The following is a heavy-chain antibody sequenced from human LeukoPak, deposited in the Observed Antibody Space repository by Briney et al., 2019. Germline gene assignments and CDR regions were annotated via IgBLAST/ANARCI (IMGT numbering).Heavy chain of an antibody. Sequence: GGSLRLSCAASGFTFSSYGMSWVRQAPGKGLEWVSSISGSGGITYFADSVKGRFTISRDNSKNTLYLQMNSLRAEDTAVYYCAKELITMIVVEYPYYFDYWGQGTLVTVSS. J-gene: IGHJ4*02. V-gene: IGHV3-23*01. D-gene: IGHD3-22*01. CDR3: AKELITMIVVEYPYYFDY. CDR1: GFTFSSYG. CDR2: ISGSGGIT.